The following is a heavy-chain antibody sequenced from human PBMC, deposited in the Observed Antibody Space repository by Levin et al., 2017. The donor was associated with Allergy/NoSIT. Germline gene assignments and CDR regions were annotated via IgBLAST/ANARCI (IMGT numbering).Heavy chain of an antibody. D-gene: IGHD3/OR15-3a*01. CDR1: GFSFSSYT. CDR2: VSGSGDIT. Sequence: GGSLRLSCAASGFSFSSYTMSWARQAPGKGLEWVSSVSGSGDITHYADSVKGRFTISRDNSKNTLYLQMDSLRDNDAAVYYCAKCGLDSTPSDSWGQGTRATVS. V-gene: IGHV3-23*01. J-gene: IGHJ5*02. CDR3: AKCGLDSTPSDS.